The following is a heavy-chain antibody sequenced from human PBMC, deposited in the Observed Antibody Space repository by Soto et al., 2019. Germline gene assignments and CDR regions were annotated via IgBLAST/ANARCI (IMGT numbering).Heavy chain of an antibody. CDR2: IYPSGMP. J-gene: IGHJ4*02. V-gene: IGHV4-30-2*01. CDR1: GGSISNAAYS. CDR3: ARERGGYGLFDS. Sequence: SETLSLTCTVSGGSISNAAYSWSWIRQPPGKGLEWIGYIYPSGMPFYNPSLRSRVTISIDRSNDQFSLNLKSVTAADTAVYYCARERGGYGLFDSWGQGTLVTVSS. D-gene: IGHD5-18*01.